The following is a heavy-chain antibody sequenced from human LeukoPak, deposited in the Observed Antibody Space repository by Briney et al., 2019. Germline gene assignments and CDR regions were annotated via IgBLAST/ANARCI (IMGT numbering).Heavy chain of an antibody. J-gene: IGHJ4*02. Sequence: ASVKVSCKASGYTFTSYDINWVRQATGQGLERMGWMNPNSGNTGYAQKFQGRVTMTRNTSISTAYMELSSLRSEDTAVYYCARGAYCGGDCYPFDYWGQGTLVTVSS. V-gene: IGHV1-8*01. CDR2: MNPNSGNT. CDR1: GYTFTSYD. D-gene: IGHD2-21*02. CDR3: ARGAYCGGDCYPFDY.